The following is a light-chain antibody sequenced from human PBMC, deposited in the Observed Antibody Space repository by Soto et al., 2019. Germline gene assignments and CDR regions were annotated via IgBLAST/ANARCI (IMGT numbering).Light chain of an antibody. J-gene: IGLJ2*01. Sequence: QSALTQPASVSGSPGQSITISCTENSSDVGRYNSVCWYQQHPGKAPKLMIYEVSNRPSGVSDRFSVSKSGNTATLTISELQAEDEADYYCSSHTSSNTQVFGGGTKLTVL. V-gene: IGLV2-14*01. CDR2: EVS. CDR3: SSHTSSNTQV. CDR1: SSDVGRYNS.